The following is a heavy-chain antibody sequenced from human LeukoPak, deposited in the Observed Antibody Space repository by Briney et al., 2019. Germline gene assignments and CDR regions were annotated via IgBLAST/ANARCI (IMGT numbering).Heavy chain of an antibody. J-gene: IGHJ6*03. V-gene: IGHV1-69*05. Sequence: SVKVSCKASGGTFSSYAISWVRQAPGQGLEWMGGIIPIFGTANYAQKSQGRVTITTDESTSTAYMELSSLRSEDTAVYYCASSRAPGDYYYYYYMDVWGKGTTVTVSS. CDR3: ASSRAPGDYYYYYYMDV. CDR1: GGTFSSYA. CDR2: IIPIFGTA. D-gene: IGHD4-17*01.